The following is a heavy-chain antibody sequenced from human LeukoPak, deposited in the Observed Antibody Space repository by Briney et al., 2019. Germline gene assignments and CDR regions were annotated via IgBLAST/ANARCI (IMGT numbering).Heavy chain of an antibody. J-gene: IGHJ4*02. D-gene: IGHD6-13*01. CDR2: ISYDGSNK. Sequence: QPGRSLRLSCAASGFTFSSYAMHWVRQAPGKGLEWVAVISYDGSNKYYADSVKGRFTISRDNSKNTLYLQMNSLRAEDTAVYYCARGGGEYSSSWYVWSRGIDYWGQGTLVTVSS. V-gene: IGHV3-30*04. CDR3: ARGGGEYSSSWYVWSRGIDY. CDR1: GFTFSSYA.